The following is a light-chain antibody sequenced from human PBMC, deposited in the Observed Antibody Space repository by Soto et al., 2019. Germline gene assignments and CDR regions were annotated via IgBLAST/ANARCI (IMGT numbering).Light chain of an antibody. Sequence: QSVLTQPPSASGTPGQRVTISCSGSSSNIGSNYVYWYQQLPGTAPKLLIYRNNQRPSGVPDRFSGSKSGTSASLAIRGLRSEDEADYYCAAWDDSLSGPAWVFGGGTKLTVL. J-gene: IGLJ3*02. V-gene: IGLV1-47*01. CDR1: SSNIGSNY. CDR3: AAWDDSLSGPAWV. CDR2: RNN.